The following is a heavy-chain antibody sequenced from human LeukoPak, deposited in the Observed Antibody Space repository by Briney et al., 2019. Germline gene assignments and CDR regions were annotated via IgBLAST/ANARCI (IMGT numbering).Heavy chain of an antibody. CDR2: IDNNGRDT. D-gene: IGHD2-21*02. CDR1: GFTFSSYW. V-gene: IGHV3-74*01. Sequence: GGSLRLSCAASGFTFSSYWMHWVRHSPEKGLVWVSRIDNNGRDTIYADSVKGRFTISRDNTRNTLHLQLGSLRVEDTAIYYCARGGGDHAFAIWGQGTMVTVSS. CDR3: ARGGGDHAFAI. J-gene: IGHJ3*02.